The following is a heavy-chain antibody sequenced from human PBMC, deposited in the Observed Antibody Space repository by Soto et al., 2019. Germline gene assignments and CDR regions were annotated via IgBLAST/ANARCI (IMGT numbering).Heavy chain of an antibody. D-gene: IGHD3-10*01. V-gene: IGHV4-30-2*01. CDR3: ARVMNYYGSGRYDY. CDR1: GGSISSGGYS. J-gene: IGHJ4*02. CDR2: IYHSGST. Sequence: SETLSRTCDVSGGSISSGGYSWSWIRQPPGKVLEWLGYIYHSGSTYYNPSLKSRVTISVYRSKNQFSLKLSSVTASDTAVDYCARVMNYYGSGRYDYWGQGTLVTVSS.